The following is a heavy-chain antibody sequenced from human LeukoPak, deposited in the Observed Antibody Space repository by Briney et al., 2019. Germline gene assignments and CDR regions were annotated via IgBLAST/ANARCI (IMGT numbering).Heavy chain of an antibody. CDR2: ISSSGLNT. J-gene: IGHJ6*02. CDR1: GFSFSDYT. CDR3: ARDYSSSGTFFGYYYGMDV. V-gene: IGHV3-48*02. Sequence: GGSLRLSCGASGFSFSDYTMNWVRQAPGKGLEWVSYISSSGLNTHYADSVKGRFIISRDNAKSSLFLQMNSLRDEDTAVYYCARDYSSSGTFFGYYYGMDVWGQGTTVTVSS. D-gene: IGHD2-2*01.